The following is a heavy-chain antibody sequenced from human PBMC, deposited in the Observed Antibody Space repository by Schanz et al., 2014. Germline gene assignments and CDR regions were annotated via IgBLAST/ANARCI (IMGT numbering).Heavy chain of an antibody. Sequence: EVQLVESGGGVVQPGRSLRLSCAASEFTFSTDAMSWVRQAPGKGLEWVSYISGSSRTIYYADSMKGRFTVSRDNAENALYLQMNSLRAEDTAVYYCARIGGSVFDYWAQGTLVTVSS. CDR3: ARIGGSVFDY. V-gene: IGHV3-48*01. CDR1: EFTFSTDA. CDR2: ISGSSRTI. D-gene: IGHD3-10*01. J-gene: IGHJ4*02.